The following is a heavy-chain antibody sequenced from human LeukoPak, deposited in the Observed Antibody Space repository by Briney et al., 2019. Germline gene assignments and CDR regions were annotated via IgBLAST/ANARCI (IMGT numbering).Heavy chain of an antibody. D-gene: IGHD1-26*01. J-gene: IGHJ4*02. V-gene: IGHV1-2*02. Sequence: ASVKVSCKASGYIFTDHFFHWVRQAPGQGVEWMGWIRPTDGATKVAQKFQGRVTLTRDTSISTVYMEMSGLRFDDTAMYYCARGRYRYSYDYWGQGTLVTVSS. CDR2: IRPTDGAT. CDR3: ARGRYRYSYDY. CDR1: GYIFTDHF.